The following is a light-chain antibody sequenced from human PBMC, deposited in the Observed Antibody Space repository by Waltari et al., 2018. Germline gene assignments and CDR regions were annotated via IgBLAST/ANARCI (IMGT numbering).Light chain of an antibody. CDR2: DTA. CDR1: QSVSVY. V-gene: IGKV3-11*01. J-gene: IGKJ3*01. Sequence: EVVLTQSPATLSLSPGDRAILSCRASQSVSVYLAWYQQQGGQAPRLLIYDTAKRVPGIPDRFSGSGSGTDFTLTISNLEPEDFAIYYCQQRSDWPVTFGPGTRLDIK. CDR3: QQRSDWPVT.